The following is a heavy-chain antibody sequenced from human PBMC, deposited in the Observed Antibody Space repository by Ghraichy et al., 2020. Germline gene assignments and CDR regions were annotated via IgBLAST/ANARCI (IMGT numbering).Heavy chain of an antibody. V-gene: IGHV4-39*01. CDR1: GGSIGNSSYY. Sequence: SETLSLTCTVSGGSIGNSSYYWGWIRQPPGKGLQWIGSIYYSGSTYYNPSLESRVTISVDTSKNQFSLRLSSVTAADTAVYYCSRLVGVVTAIVGYWGQGALVTVSS. J-gene: IGHJ4*02. D-gene: IGHD2-21*02. CDR2: IYYSGST. CDR3: SRLVGVVTAIVGY.